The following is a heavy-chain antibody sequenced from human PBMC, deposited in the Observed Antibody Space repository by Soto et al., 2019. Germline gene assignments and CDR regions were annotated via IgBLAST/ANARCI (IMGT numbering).Heavy chain of an antibody. V-gene: IGHV1-69*01. J-gene: IGHJ6*02. D-gene: IGHD6-19*01. CDR3: ARDLRMGSSPSIAVARYGMDV. Sequence: QVQLVQSGAEVKKPGSSVKVSCKASGGTFSSYAISWVRQAPGQGLEWMGGIIPIFGTANYAQKFQGRVTINADESTSTAYMELSSLRSEDTAVYYCARDLRMGSSPSIAVARYGMDVWGQGTTVTVSS. CDR2: IIPIFGTA. CDR1: GGTFSSYA.